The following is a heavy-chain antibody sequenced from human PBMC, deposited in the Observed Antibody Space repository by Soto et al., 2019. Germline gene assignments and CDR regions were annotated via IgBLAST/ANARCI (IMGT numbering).Heavy chain of an antibody. CDR2: IFHNGNT. Sequence: QVQLQESGPGLVKPSQTLSLTCTVSGDSISSGGYYWSWIRQHPGKGLEWIAYIFHNGNTYYNPSLKSRLIISVDTSKNQFSLNLSSVSAADTAVYYGARASTTSYDYSWGSYRSDWFDPWGQGTLVTVS. CDR3: ARASTTSYDYSWGSYRSDWFDP. D-gene: IGHD3-16*02. CDR1: GDSISSGGYY. J-gene: IGHJ5*02. V-gene: IGHV4-31*03.